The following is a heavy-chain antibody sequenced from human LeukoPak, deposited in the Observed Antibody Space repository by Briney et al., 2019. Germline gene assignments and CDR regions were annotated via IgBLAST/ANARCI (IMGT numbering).Heavy chain of an antibody. D-gene: IGHD3-22*01. CDR3: ARLRDSSGYWIVFDY. Sequence: SVKLSCKASGGTFSSYAISWVRQAPGQGLEWMGGIIPIFGTANYAQKFQGRVTITADESTSTAYMELSSLRSEDTAVYYCARLRDSSGYWIVFDYWGQGTLVTVSS. CDR2: IIPIFGTA. J-gene: IGHJ4*02. CDR1: GGTFSSYA. V-gene: IGHV1-69*13.